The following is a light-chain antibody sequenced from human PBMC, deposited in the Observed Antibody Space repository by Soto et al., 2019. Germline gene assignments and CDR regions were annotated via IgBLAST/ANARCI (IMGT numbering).Light chain of an antibody. Sequence: DIQMTQSPSTLSASVGDRVTITCRASQTVDTWLAWYQQKPGKPPKILIYRASSLESGVPSRFTGSGSGTEFTLTISSLQPDDFATYYCQQYKTYAWTFGQGTKVEI. CDR2: RAS. CDR3: QQYKTYAWT. CDR1: QTVDTW. J-gene: IGKJ1*01. V-gene: IGKV1-5*03.